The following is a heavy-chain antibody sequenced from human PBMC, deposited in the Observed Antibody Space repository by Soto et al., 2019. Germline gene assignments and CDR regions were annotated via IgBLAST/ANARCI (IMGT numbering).Heavy chain of an antibody. CDR1: GGSISSYY. J-gene: IGHJ5*02. CDR3: ARHRSAFISFDP. Sequence: SETLSLTCTVSGGSISSYYWSWIRQPPGKGLEWIGYIYYSGSTNYNPSLKSRVTISVDISNNQFSLKLNSVTAADTAVYYCARHRSAFISFDPWGQGTLVTVSS. CDR2: IYYSGST. V-gene: IGHV4-59*08.